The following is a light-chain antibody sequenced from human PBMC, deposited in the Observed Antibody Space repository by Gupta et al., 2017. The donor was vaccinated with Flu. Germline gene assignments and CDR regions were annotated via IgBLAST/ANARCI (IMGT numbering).Light chain of an antibody. Sequence: TISCTGSSSNIGAGYDVPWYQQLPGTAPKLLIYGNSNRPSGVPDRFSGSKSGTSASLAITGLQAEDEADYYCQSYDSSLSGSVVFGGGTKLTVL. CDR3: QSYDSSLSGSVV. CDR1: SSNIGAGYD. J-gene: IGLJ2*01. CDR2: GNS. V-gene: IGLV1-40*01.